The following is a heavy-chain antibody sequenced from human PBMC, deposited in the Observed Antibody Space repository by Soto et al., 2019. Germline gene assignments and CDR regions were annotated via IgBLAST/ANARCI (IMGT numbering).Heavy chain of an antibody. J-gene: IGHJ4*02. V-gene: IGHV3-30*18. D-gene: IGHD3-9*01. CDR3: AKDLGAFDWLSLGVFDY. CDR1: GFTFISYG. Sequence: PGGSLRLSCAASGFTFISYGMHWVRQAPGKGLEWVAVISYDGSNKYYADSVKGRFTISRDNSKNTLYLQMNSLRAEDTAVYYCAKDLGAFDWLSLGVFDYWGQGTLVTVSS. CDR2: ISYDGSNK.